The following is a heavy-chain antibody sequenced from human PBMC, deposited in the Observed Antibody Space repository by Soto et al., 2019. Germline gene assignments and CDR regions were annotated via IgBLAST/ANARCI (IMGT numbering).Heavy chain of an antibody. V-gene: IGHV4-39*01. Sequence: SETLSLTGAVSGGSISSSNHYWDWIRRPPGKGPEWIGRIYYSGSTYYNPSLKSRVTISVDTSKNQFSLKLSSVTAADTAVYYCARRELEPTNNDAFHIWGQGTMVTVSS. CDR1: GGSISSSNHY. CDR3: ARRELEPTNNDAFHI. D-gene: IGHD1-1*01. CDR2: IYYSGST. J-gene: IGHJ3*02.